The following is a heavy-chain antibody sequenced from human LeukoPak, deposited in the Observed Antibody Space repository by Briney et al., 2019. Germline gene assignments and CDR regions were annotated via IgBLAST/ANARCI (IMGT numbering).Heavy chain of an antibody. CDR2: IYTSGST. Sequence: SETLPLTCTVSGGSISSGSYYWSWIQQPAGKGLEWIGRIYTSGSTNYNPSLKSRVTISVDTSKNQFSLKLSSVTAADTAVYYCASVRFGYWGQGTLVTVSS. D-gene: IGHD3-16*01. J-gene: IGHJ4*02. CDR1: GGSISSGSYY. V-gene: IGHV4-61*02. CDR3: ASVRFGY.